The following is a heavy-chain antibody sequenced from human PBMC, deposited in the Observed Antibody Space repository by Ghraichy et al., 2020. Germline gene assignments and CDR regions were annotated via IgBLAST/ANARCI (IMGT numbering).Heavy chain of an antibody. J-gene: IGHJ4*02. CDR2: IYYSGST. V-gene: IGHV4-59*01. CDR1: GGSINSYY. D-gene: IGHD4-17*01. Sequence: SETLSLTCTVSGGSINSYYWSWIRQPPGKGLEWIGYIYYSGSTNYNPSLKSRVTISVDTSKNQFSLKLSSVTAADTAVYYCARDIYGDRDFDYWGQGTLVTVSS. CDR3: ARDIYGDRDFDY.